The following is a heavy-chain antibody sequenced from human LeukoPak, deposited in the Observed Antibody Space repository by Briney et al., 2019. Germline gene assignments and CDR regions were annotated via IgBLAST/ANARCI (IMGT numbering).Heavy chain of an antibody. CDR2: IKQDGSEK. CDR1: GFTFSSYW. D-gene: IGHD4-17*01. V-gene: IGHV3-7*01. Sequence: GGSLRLSCAASGFTFSSYWMSWVRQAPGKGLEWVANIKQDGSEKYYVDSVKGRFTISRDNAKKSLYLQMSSLRAEDTAVYYCARGIINDYGDPYNWFDPWGQGTLVTVSS. J-gene: IGHJ5*02. CDR3: ARGIINDYGDPYNWFDP.